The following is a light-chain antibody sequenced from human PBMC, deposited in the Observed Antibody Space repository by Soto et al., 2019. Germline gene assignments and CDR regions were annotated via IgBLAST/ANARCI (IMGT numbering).Light chain of an antibody. CDR2: GAS. V-gene: IGKV3-15*01. Sequence: EIVMTQSPATVSVSPGERATLSCRASQNIRNNLAWYQQRPGQAPTLLIYGASTRATGVPASVRGSGSGTEFTLTINGLQSEDFALYWWQQYDNWPPTFGGGTKVEIK. J-gene: IGKJ4*01. CDR3: QQYDNWPPT. CDR1: QNIRNN.